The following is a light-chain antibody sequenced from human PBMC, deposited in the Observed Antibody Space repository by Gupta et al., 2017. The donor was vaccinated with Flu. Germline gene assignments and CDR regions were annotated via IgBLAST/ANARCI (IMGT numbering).Light chain of an antibody. J-gene: IGKJ1*01. CDR1: NGCENKNENKY. CDR3: NQVKHYPWT. CDR2: RVS. V-gene: IGKV2-30*01. Sequence: TVGRAAIICSSTRNGCENKNENKYLDWFQQKPGQSPRRLIYRVSNREYGVPDRFSGSGSGTDFTLKISSVEAEDVGVYYCNQVKHYPWTFGQGTXVEIK.